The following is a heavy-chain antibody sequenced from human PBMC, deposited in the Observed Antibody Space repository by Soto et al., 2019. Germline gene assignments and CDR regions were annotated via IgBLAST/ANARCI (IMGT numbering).Heavy chain of an antibody. Sequence: EVQLVESGGGLVQPGGSLRLSCSASGFTFSSYAMHWVRQAPGKGLEYVSVISSNGGSTYYADSVKGRFTISRDNSKNTLYLQMSRLGAEDTAVDYCGKTGYSGYDWDHLGQGNLVTVSS. CDR2: ISSNGGST. V-gene: IGHV3-64D*06. D-gene: IGHD5-12*01. J-gene: IGHJ4*02. CDR1: GFTFSSYA. CDR3: GKTGYSGYDWDH.